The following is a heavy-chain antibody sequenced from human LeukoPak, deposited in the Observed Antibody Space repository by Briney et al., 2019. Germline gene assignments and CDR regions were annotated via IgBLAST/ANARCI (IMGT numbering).Heavy chain of an antibody. CDR3: ARDERHSPDV. J-gene: IGHJ6*02. D-gene: IGHD6-25*01. V-gene: IGHV1-18*01. CDR2: ISAYNGNT. Sequence: EASVKVSCKASGYTFTSYDITWVRQAPGQGFEWMGWISAYNGNTNYAQKLQGRVTMTTDTSTNTAYMEVRSLRSDDTAVYYCARDERHSPDVWGQGTTVTVSS. CDR1: GYTFTSYD.